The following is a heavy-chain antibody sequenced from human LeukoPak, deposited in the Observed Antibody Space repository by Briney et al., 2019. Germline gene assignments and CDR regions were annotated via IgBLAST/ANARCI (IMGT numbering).Heavy chain of an antibody. CDR2: TNSDGSSI. CDR1: VFTFSSYW. J-gene: IGHJ5*02. V-gene: IGHV3-74*01. D-gene: IGHD5-18*01. Sequence: GGSLRLSCASSVFTFSSYWMHWLREAPGKGLVCVSRTNSDGSSISYADSVKGRFTISRDNAKNTLYLQIDSLRVEDTAVYYCAREYQVTARFDPWGQGTLVTVSS. CDR3: AREYQVTARFDP.